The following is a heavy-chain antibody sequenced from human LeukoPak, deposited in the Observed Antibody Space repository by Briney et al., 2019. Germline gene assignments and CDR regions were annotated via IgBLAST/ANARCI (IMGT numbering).Heavy chain of an antibody. V-gene: IGHV1-8*01. Sequence: GASVKVSCKASGYTFTSYDINWVRQATGQGLEWMGWMNPNSGNTGYAQKLQGRVTMTTDTSTSTAYMELRSLRSDDTAVYYCARDSAGYSYVHYYYYYMDVWGKGTTVTVSS. CDR3: ARDSAGYSYVHYYYYYMDV. J-gene: IGHJ6*03. CDR1: GYTFTSYD. CDR2: MNPNSGNT. D-gene: IGHD5-18*01.